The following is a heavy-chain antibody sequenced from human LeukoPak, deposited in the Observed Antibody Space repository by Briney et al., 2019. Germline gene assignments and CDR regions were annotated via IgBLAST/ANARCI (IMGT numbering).Heavy chain of an antibody. CDR3: ARDPLVYYFDY. Sequence: GRSLRLSCAASGFTFSSYAMHWVRQAPGKGLEWVAVISYDGSNKYYADSVKGRFTISRDNSKNTLYLQMNSLRAEDMAVYYCARDPLVYYFDYWGQGTLVTVSS. CDR2: ISYDGSNK. D-gene: IGHD3-9*01. CDR1: GFTFSSYA. V-gene: IGHV3-30-3*01. J-gene: IGHJ4*02.